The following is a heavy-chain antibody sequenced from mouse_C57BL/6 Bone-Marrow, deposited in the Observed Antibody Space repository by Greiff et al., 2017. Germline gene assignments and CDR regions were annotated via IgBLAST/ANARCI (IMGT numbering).Heavy chain of an antibody. CDR1: GFSLTSYA. CDR2: IWPGGGT. D-gene: IGHD1-1*02. Sequence: VQLQESGPGLVAPSQSLSITCTVSGFSLTSYAISWVRQPPGKGLGWLGVIWPGGGTNYNSALKSRLSISKDNSKSQVFLKMNRLQTDDTARYYCARGGNYFDYWGQGTTLTVSS. V-gene: IGHV2-9-1*01. CDR3: ARGGNYFDY. J-gene: IGHJ2*01.